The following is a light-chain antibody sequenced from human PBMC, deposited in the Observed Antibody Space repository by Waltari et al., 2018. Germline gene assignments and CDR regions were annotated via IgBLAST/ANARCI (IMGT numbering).Light chain of an antibody. Sequence: QSVLTQPPSVSGAPGQRVTISCPGSGPNTGAGYAVHWYQQLPRAAPKLLIYGSSSRPLGVPDRFFGSTSGTSASLAIIGLQAEDEADYYCQSYDTSLSVVFGGGTKLTVL. CDR2: GSS. CDR1: GPNTGAGYA. V-gene: IGLV1-40*01. CDR3: QSYDTSLSVV. J-gene: IGLJ3*02.